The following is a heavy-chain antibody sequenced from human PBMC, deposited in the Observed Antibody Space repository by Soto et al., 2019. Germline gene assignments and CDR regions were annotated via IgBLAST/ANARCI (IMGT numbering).Heavy chain of an antibody. D-gene: IGHD6-25*01. Sequence: SLTLSCAVPGFTFSSYCMRWVRQPPGEGLVWVSGINSDGRSTRCAEPVKGRFTISGDNAKNKLYLQMNSVRAEDAAVYCCARRRDSGWPYWGQGTLVTVSS. CDR3: ARRRDSGWPY. CDR1: GFTFSSYC. V-gene: IGHV3-74*01. J-gene: IGHJ4*02. CDR2: INSDGRST.